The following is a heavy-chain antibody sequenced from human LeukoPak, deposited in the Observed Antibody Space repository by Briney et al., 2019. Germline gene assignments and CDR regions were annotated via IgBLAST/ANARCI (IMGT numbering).Heavy chain of an antibody. CDR1: GFTFSRYA. CDR3: AKDYSRRRPYDAFDI. J-gene: IGHJ3*02. CDR2: ISGSGGST. Sequence: PGGSLRLSCAASGFTFSRYAMSWVRQAPGKGLEWVSAISGSGGSTYYADSVKGRFTISRDNSKNTLYLQMNSLRAEDTAVYYFAKDYSRRRPYDAFDIWGQGTMVTVSS. D-gene: IGHD2-21*01. V-gene: IGHV3-23*01.